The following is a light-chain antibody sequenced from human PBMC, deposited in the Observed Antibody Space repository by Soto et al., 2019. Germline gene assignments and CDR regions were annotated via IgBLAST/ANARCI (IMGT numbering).Light chain of an antibody. J-gene: IGKJ4*01. V-gene: IGKV3-15*01. Sequence: EVVMRQSPATLSVTPRDRATLSFRASQRLIGNLARYQPIPGQSPRLLIYDASTRATGVPARFSGSGFGTEFTLTISCLQSEDVGVYHCQHYEPWLKTFGEGGKVDIK. CDR3: QHYEPWLKT. CDR1: QRLIGN. CDR2: DAS.